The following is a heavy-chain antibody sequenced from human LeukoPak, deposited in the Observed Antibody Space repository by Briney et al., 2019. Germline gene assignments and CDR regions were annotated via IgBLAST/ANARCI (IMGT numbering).Heavy chain of an antibody. CDR3: ARDPNYYDFWSGYYDYYYYMDV. Sequence: GGSLRLSCAASGFTFSSYGMHWVRQAPGKGLEWLAFIPYDGSKKYYADSVKGRFTISRDNPKNSLYLQMNSLRAEDTAVYYCARDPNYYDFWSGYYDYYYYMDVWGKGTTVTVSS. CDR1: GFTFSSYG. J-gene: IGHJ6*03. D-gene: IGHD3-3*01. CDR2: IPYDGSKK. V-gene: IGHV3-30*12.